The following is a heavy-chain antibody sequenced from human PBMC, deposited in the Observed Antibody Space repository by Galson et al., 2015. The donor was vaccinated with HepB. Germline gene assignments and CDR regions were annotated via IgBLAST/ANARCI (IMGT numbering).Heavy chain of an antibody. V-gene: IGHV3-48*01. Sequence: SLRLSCAASGFTFSSYNMNWVRQAPGKGLEWISYISATGTTIDYADSVQGRFTISRDNAKNSLYLQMSSLRAEDTAVYYCARHSRATFGEPNWFDPWGQGTLVIVSS. CDR2: ISATGTTI. J-gene: IGHJ5*02. D-gene: IGHD3-3*01. CDR1: GFTFSSYN. CDR3: ARHSRATFGEPNWFDP.